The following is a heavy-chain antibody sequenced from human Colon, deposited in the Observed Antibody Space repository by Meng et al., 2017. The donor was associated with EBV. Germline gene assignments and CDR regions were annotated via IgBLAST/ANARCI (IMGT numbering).Heavy chain of an antibody. CDR1: GGSISSGGYS. J-gene: IGHJ4*02. V-gene: IGHV4-30-2*01. CDR3: ARGASFDY. CDR2: IYYSGSA. Sequence: QLQLQESGSGLGKPAQTLSLTCAVSGGSISSGGYSWHWIRQPPGKGLQWIGYIYYSGSAFYNPSLKSRVTLSVDRSKNQFSLNLSSVTAADTAVYYCARGASFDYWGQGTLVTVSS.